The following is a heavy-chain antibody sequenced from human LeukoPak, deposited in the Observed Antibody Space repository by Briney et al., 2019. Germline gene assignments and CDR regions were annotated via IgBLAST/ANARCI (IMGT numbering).Heavy chain of an antibody. Sequence: PGRSLRLSCTASGFTFGDYAMSWFRQAPGKGLEWVGFIRSKAYGGTTEYAASVKGRFTISRDDSKSIAYLQMNSLKTEDTAVYYCTRPFYDSSGYYGYWGQGTPVTVSS. CDR1: GFTFGDYA. CDR3: TRPFYDSSGYYGY. D-gene: IGHD3-22*01. J-gene: IGHJ4*02. CDR2: IRSKAYGGTT. V-gene: IGHV3-49*03.